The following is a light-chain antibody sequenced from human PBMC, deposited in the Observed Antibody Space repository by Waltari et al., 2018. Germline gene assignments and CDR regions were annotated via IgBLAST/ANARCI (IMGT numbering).Light chain of an antibody. CDR3: HSRVVSNVRGA. CDR1: SLRSYD. V-gene: IGLV3-19*01. Sequence: SSELTQDPVVSVALGQTVRITCQGDSLRSYDASWYQQKPGQAPILVIYGKDNRPSGIPDRFSGSTSGITASLTITGSQAEDEADYYCHSRVVSNVRGAFGGGTKLTVL. J-gene: IGLJ2*01. CDR2: GKD.